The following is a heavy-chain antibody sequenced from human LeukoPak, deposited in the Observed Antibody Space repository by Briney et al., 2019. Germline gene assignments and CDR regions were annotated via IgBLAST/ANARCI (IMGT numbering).Heavy chain of an antibody. CDR1: GFTFDNFA. D-gene: IGHD3-10*01. J-gene: IGHJ4*02. CDR3: ARELFDFDY. V-gene: IGHV3-23*01. Sequence: PGGSLRLSCAPSGFTFDNFAMTWVRQAPGKGLEWVSEITGCGGSTYYADSVKGRFTISRDNSKNTLYLQMNSLRAEDTAIYYCARELFDFDYWGQGTLVTVSS. CDR2: ITGCGGST.